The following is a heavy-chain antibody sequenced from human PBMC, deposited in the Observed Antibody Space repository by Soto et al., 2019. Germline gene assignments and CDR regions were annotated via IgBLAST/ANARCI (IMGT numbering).Heavy chain of an antibody. V-gene: IGHV1-2*02. CDR1: GYTFTGYY. CDR3: ARDREDYGGSQNAFDI. D-gene: IGHD4-17*01. Sequence: QVQLVQSRAEVKKPGASVKVSCKASGYTFTGYYMHWVRQAPGPGLEWMGWINPNSGGTNYAQKFQGRVTMTRDTSISTAYMELSRLRSDDTAVYYCARDREDYGGSQNAFDIWGQGTMVTVSS. J-gene: IGHJ3*02. CDR2: INPNSGGT.